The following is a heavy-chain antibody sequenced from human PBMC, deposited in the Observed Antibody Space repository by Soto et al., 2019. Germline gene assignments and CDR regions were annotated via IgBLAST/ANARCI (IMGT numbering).Heavy chain of an antibody. Sequence: PSETLSLTCTVSVGSISSSSYYWGWIRQPPGKGLEWIGSIYYSGSTYYNPSLKSRVTISVDTSKNQFSLKLSSVTAADTAVYYCARQRRGDYVRWFDPWGQGTLVTVSS. D-gene: IGHD4-17*01. V-gene: IGHV4-39*01. CDR2: IYYSGST. CDR1: VGSISSSSYY. CDR3: ARQRRGDYVRWFDP. J-gene: IGHJ5*02.